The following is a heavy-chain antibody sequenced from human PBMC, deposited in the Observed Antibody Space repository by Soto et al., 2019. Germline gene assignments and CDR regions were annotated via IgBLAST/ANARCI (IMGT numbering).Heavy chain of an antibody. CDR2: ISAHNGNT. CDR3: ARGRYGDY. Sequence: QVHLVQSGAEVKKPGASAKVSCKGSGYAFTTYGITWVRQVPGQGLEWMGWISAHNGNTNYAQKLQGRVTVTRDTSTSTAYMELRSLRSDDTAVYYCARGRYGDYWGQGALVTVSS. V-gene: IGHV1-18*01. J-gene: IGHJ4*02. CDR1: GYAFTTYG. D-gene: IGHD1-1*01.